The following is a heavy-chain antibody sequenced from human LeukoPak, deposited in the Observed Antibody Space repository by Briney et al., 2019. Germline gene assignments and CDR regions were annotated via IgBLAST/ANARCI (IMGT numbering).Heavy chain of an antibody. CDR3: SRADGYGSSWYPWY. D-gene: IGHD6-13*01. J-gene: IGHJ4*02. V-gene: IGHV3-66*02. CDR2: VYGDGST. Sequence: GGSLRLSCAASGFTVRSHYMTWVRQAPGKGLEWVSIVYGDGSTYYTDHAEGRFIISRDNSKNMLSLQMNSLRVEDTAVYYCSRADGYGSSWYPWYWGQGTLVTVSS. CDR1: GFTVRSHY.